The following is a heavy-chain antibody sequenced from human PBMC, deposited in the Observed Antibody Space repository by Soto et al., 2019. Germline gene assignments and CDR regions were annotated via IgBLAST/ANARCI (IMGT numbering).Heavy chain of an antibody. CDR2: IIPIFGTA. D-gene: IGHD3-10*01. CDR1: GGTFSSYA. Sequence: SVKVSCKASGGTFSSYAISWVRQAPGQGLEWMGGIIPIFGTANYAQKFQGRVTITADESTSTAYMELSSLGSEDTAVYYCARDLWFGESFRYYFDYWAQGTLVTVSS. J-gene: IGHJ4*02. CDR3: ARDLWFGESFRYYFDY. V-gene: IGHV1-69*13.